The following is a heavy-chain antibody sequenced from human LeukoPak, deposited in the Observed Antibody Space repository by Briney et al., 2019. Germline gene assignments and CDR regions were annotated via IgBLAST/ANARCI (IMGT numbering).Heavy chain of an antibody. J-gene: IGHJ4*02. Sequence: GGSLRLSCAASGFTFSSYGMHWVRQAPGKGLGWVAVISSDGSNKYYADSVKGRFTISRDNSKNTLYLQMNSLRAEDTAVYYCAKSNPPQWLAIDYWGQGTLVTVSS. CDR3: AKSNPPQWLAIDY. CDR1: GFTFSSYG. V-gene: IGHV3-30*18. CDR2: ISSDGSNK. D-gene: IGHD6-19*01.